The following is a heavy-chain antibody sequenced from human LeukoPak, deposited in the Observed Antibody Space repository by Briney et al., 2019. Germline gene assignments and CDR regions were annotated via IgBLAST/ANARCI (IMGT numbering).Heavy chain of an antibody. Sequence: SETLFLTCTISGDSVSSYYWSWIRQPPGKGLEWIGYILYSGTTSYNPSLKSRVTMSVDTSKNQFSLKLSSVTAADTAVYYCARGMSGTYQPFDYWGQGTLVTVSS. V-gene: IGHV4-59*02. CDR3: ARGMSGTYQPFDY. D-gene: IGHD1-26*01. CDR1: GDSVSSYY. CDR2: ILYSGTT. J-gene: IGHJ4*02.